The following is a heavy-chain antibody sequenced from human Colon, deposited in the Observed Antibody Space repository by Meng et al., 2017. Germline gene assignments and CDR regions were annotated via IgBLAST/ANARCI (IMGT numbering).Heavy chain of an antibody. J-gene: IGHJ5*02. V-gene: IGHV7-4-1*02. CDR3: ARGGNFDP. CDR2: ISTNTGTP. Sequence: QVQLVQSGSELKKPGASVKVSCKASGYTFSTYTINWVRQAQGRGLEWMGWISTNTGTPTYTQGFTGRFVFSLDTSVSTAYLQISSLKAEDTAVYYCARGGNFDPWGQGNLVNVSS. CDR1: GYTFSTYT. D-gene: IGHD2/OR15-2a*01.